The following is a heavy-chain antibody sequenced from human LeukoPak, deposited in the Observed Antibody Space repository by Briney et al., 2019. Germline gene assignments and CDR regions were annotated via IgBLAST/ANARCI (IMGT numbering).Heavy chain of an antibody. Sequence: GASVKVSCKASGGTFSSYAISSVRQAPGQRLEWMGRIIPILGIANYAQKFQGRVTITADKSTSTAYIELSSLRSEDTAVYYCARADLSSGGSGRGVYYFDYWGQGTLVTVSS. V-gene: IGHV1-69*04. J-gene: IGHJ4*02. CDR3: ARADLSSGGSGRGVYYFDY. CDR1: GGTFSSYA. CDR2: IIPILGIA. D-gene: IGHD2-15*01.